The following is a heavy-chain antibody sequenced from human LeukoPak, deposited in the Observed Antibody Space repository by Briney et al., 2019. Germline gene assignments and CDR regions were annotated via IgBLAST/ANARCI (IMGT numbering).Heavy chain of an antibody. CDR1: GFTFSTFA. Sequence: QTGGSLRLSCTASGFTFSTFAMNWVRQAPGKGLEWVSGITGRGNTTYYADSVKGRFTISRDNSRNTLYLQMNSLRAEDTAVYYCAQEMASGSYVDYWGQGPLVTVS. D-gene: IGHD1-26*01. V-gene: IGHV3-23*01. CDR3: AQEMASGSYVDY. J-gene: IGHJ4*02. CDR2: ITGRGNTT.